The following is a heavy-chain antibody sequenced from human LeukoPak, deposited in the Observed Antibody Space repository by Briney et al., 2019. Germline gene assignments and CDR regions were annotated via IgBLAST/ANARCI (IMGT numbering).Heavy chain of an antibody. V-gene: IGHV4-59*08. CDR1: GGSISDNY. CDR2: IYNSGNT. D-gene: IGHD4-11*01. CDR3: ARGHSHPEY. Sequence: SETLSLTCTVSGGSISDNYWNWIRQPPGKGLEWIGYIYNSGNTNYNPSLKSRVTISVDTSKNQFSLKLSSVTAADTAVYYWARGHSHPEYWGQGTLVTVSS. J-gene: IGHJ4*02.